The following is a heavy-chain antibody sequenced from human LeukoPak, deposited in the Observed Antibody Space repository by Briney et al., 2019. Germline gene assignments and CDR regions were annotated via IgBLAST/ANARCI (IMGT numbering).Heavy chain of an antibody. Sequence: PGGSLRLSCAASGFTFSSYAMSWVRQAPGKGLEWVSAISGSGGGTYYADSVKGRFTISRDNSKNTLYLQMNSLRAEDTAVYYCAKPPDLYCGGDCPLGDYWGQGTLVTVSS. CDR3: AKPPDLYCGGDCPLGDY. J-gene: IGHJ4*02. D-gene: IGHD2-21*02. CDR1: GFTFSSYA. CDR2: ISGSGGGT. V-gene: IGHV3-23*01.